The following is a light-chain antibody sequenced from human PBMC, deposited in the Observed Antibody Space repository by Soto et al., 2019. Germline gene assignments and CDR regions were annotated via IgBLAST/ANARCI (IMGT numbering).Light chain of an antibody. V-gene: IGLV2-18*02. Sequence: QSVLTQPPSVSGSPGQAVTISCTGTSSDVGYYNRVSWYQQPPGTAPKLMIYEVTNRPSGVPDRFSASKSGNTASMTISGLQAEDGADFSCRSLTPSTTYAFVPGTKFPV. J-gene: IGLJ1*01. CDR3: RSLTPSTTYA. CDR1: SSDVGYYNR. CDR2: EVT.